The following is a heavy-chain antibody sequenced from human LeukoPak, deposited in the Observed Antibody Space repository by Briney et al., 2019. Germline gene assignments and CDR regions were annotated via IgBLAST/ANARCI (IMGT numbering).Heavy chain of an antibody. D-gene: IGHD2-21*01. CDR2: IYENGGTT. CDR3: AKDFRIGYSAHFDY. Sequence: GGSLRLSCVGSGFTFRSHAMSWVRQALEKGLEFVSGIYENGGTTYYADSVKGRFSISRDNSKNTLYLQMDSLRGEDTAVYYCAKDFRIGYSAHFDYWGQGALVTVSS. V-gene: IGHV3-23*01. J-gene: IGHJ4*02. CDR1: GFTFRSHA.